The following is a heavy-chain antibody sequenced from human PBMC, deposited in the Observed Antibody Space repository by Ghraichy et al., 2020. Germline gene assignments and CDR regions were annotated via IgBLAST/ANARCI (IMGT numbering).Heavy chain of an antibody. Sequence: SLNITCTVSGGSISSGSYYWSWIRQPAGKGLEWIGRIYTSGSTNYNPSLKSRVTISVDTSKNQFSLKLSSVTAADTAVYYCARDEGAMVSYWGQGTLVTVSS. CDR3: ARDEGAMVSY. CDR1: GGSISSGSYY. V-gene: IGHV4-61*02. CDR2: IYTSGST. J-gene: IGHJ4*02. D-gene: IGHD5-18*01.